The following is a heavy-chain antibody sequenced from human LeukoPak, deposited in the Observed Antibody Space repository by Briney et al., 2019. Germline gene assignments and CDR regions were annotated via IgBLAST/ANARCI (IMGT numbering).Heavy chain of an antibody. Sequence: GESLKISCKGSGYIFTTYWIGWVRQMPGKGLEWMGIIYPGDSDTRYSPSFQGQVTISADKSISTAYLQWSSLKAADTAMYYCVRQGRDYTAPLFAWGQGTLVTVSS. CDR2: IYPGDSDT. D-gene: IGHD5-18*01. CDR1: GYIFTTYW. J-gene: IGHJ5*02. V-gene: IGHV5-51*01. CDR3: VRQGRDYTAPLFA.